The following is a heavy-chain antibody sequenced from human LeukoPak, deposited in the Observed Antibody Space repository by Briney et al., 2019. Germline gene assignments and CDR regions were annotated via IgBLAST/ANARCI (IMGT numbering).Heavy chain of an antibody. Sequence: GGSLRLSCAASGFTFSSYSMNWVRQAPGKGLEWVSSISSSSSYIYYADSVKGRFTISRDNDKNSLYLQMNSLRAEDTAVYYCARDSSSWDPYYYYGMDVWGKGTTVTASS. V-gene: IGHV3-21*01. D-gene: IGHD6-13*01. CDR2: ISSSSSYI. CDR1: GFTFSSYS. J-gene: IGHJ6*04. CDR3: ARDSSSWDPYYYYGMDV.